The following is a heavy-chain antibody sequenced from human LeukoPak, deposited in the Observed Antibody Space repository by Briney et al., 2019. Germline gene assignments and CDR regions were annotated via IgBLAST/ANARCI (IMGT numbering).Heavy chain of an antibody. CDR2: ISSSSSTI. Sequence: GGSLRLSCAASGFTFSSYSMNWVRQAPGKGLEWVSYISSSSSTIYYADSVKGRFTISRDNAKNSLYLQMNSLRDEDTAVYFCARGHTSSWPTVDYWGQGTLVTVSS. CDR3: ARGHTSSWPTVDY. D-gene: IGHD6-13*01. J-gene: IGHJ4*02. V-gene: IGHV3-48*02. CDR1: GFTFSSYS.